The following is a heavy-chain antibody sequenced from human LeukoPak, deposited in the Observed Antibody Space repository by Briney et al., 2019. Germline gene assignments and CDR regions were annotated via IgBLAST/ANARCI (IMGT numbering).Heavy chain of an antibody. J-gene: IGHJ2*01. CDR3: ARDKGPYWYFDL. CDR1: GGSIVSYY. CDR2: INYSGST. Sequence: SETLSLTCTVSGGSIVSYYWSWIRQPPGKGLEWIGNINYSGSTDYNPSLKSRVTISVDTSKNQISLRLSSVTAADTAVYHCARDKGPYWYFDLWGRGTLVTVSS. V-gene: IGHV4-59*01.